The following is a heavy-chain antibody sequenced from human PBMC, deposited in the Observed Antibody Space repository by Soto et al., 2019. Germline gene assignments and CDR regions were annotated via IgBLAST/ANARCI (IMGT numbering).Heavy chain of an antibody. J-gene: IGHJ5*02. CDR3: ARARSSGWGRKWKNWFDP. D-gene: IGHD6-19*01. CDR2: IYYSGST. CDR1: GGSISSYY. V-gene: IGHV4-59*01. Sequence: SETLSLTCTVSGGSISSYYWSWIRQPPGKGLEWIGYIYYSGSTNYNPSLKSRVTISVDTSKNQFSLKLSSVTAADTAVYYCARARSSGWGRKWKNWFDPWGQGTLVTVSS.